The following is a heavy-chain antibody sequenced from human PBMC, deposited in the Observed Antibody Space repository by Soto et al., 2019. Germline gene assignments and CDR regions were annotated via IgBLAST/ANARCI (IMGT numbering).Heavy chain of an antibody. D-gene: IGHD3-22*01. V-gene: IGHV3-30-3*01. J-gene: IGHJ4*02. CDR2: ISFDGSKK. CDR3: AREEDSGYYFY. Sequence: QVQLVESGGGVVQPGRSLRLSCAASGFTFSSYAMHWVRQAPGKGLEWVAVISFDGSKKYYADSVKDRFTVSRDNSKNTLYVQMNSLRAEDTAVYYCAREEDSGYYFYWGQGTLVTVSS. CDR1: GFTFSSYA.